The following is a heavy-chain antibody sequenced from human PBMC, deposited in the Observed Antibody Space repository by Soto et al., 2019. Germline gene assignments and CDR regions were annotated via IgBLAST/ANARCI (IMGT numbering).Heavy chain of an antibody. D-gene: IGHD1-26*01. CDR3: ARDSATWFPYYGIDV. CDR1: GGSFSGYY. Sequence: PSETLSLTCAVYGGSFSGYYWSWIRQPPGKGLEWIGEINHSGSTNYNPSLKSRVTISIDTSKNQFSLEVNSVTAADTALYYCARDSATWFPYYGIDVWGQGTTVTVSS. CDR2: INHSGST. V-gene: IGHV4-34*01. J-gene: IGHJ6*02.